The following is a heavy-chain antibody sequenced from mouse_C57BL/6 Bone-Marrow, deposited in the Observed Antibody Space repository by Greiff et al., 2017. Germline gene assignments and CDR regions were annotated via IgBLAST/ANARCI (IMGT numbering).Heavy chain of an antibody. CDR3: GRVNYYGSSGAFYYYAMDY. Sequence: QVTLKVSGPGILQPSQTLSLACTFSGISLSTSGMGLSWLRKPSGKALEWLASIWNNDNYYNPSLKSRLTISKETSNYQVFLKLTSVDTADSATYYGAGRVNYYGSSGAFYYYAMDYWGQGTSVTVSS. D-gene: IGHD1-1*01. CDR2: WNNDNY. V-gene: IGHV8-2*01. J-gene: IGHJ4*01. CDR1: ISLSTSGMGL.